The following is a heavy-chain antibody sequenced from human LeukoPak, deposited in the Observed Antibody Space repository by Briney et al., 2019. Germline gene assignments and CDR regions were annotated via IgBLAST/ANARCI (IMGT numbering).Heavy chain of an antibody. Sequence: PGGSLRLSCAASGFTFSSYAMSWVRQAPGKGLEWVSAISGSGGSTYYADSVKGRFTISRDNSKNTLYLQMNSLRAEDTAVYYCAKVITMIVVVIEGPFDYGGQGTLVTVSS. CDR2: ISGSGGST. D-gene: IGHD3-22*01. V-gene: IGHV3-23*01. CDR3: AKVITMIVVVIEGPFDY. J-gene: IGHJ4*02. CDR1: GFTFSSYA.